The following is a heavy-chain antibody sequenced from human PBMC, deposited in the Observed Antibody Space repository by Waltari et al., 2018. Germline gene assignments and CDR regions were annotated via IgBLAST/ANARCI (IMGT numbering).Heavy chain of an antibody. CDR2: LNNGGDYK. CDR1: GFGFDEYS. CDR3: ARGKAFDP. V-gene: IGHV3-21*06. Sequence: VRLVESGGGRVEPGDSLRLSCVGSGFGFDEYSMNWVRQAPGKGLEWVSSLNNGGDYKGYADSVEGRFTISRDNDKNTLYLQMNDLRVDDTAIYYCARGKAFDPWGQGTRVNVSS. J-gene: IGHJ5*02.